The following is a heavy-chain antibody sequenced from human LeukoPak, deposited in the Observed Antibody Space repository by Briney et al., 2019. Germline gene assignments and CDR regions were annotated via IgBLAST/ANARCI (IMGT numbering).Heavy chain of an antibody. J-gene: IGHJ1*01. V-gene: IGHV3-49*03. CDR3: AKLAKYFYGPETYYFFEH. Sequence: PGGSLRLSCTTSGFNFGDYAMSWFRQAPEKGLEGVGFIRNKACGGSSEDAPSVKGSFTIARDNAQNSLYLQMNSLRVEDTAVYYCAKLAKYFYGPETYYFFEHWGQGPRSPPPQ. CDR2: IRNKACGGSS. D-gene: IGHD3-10*01. CDR1: GFNFGDYA.